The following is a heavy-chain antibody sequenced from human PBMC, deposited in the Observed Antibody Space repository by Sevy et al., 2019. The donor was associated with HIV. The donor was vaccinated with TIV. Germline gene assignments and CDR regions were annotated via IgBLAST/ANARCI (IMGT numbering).Heavy chain of an antibody. CDR3: ARAMGV. Sequence: GGYLRLSCVGSGISISSHWMNWVRQSPGKGLEWVANINQEGSEIYYVDSVKGRFTISRENAKNSGYLQMHSLRVEDSGVYYCARAMGVWGQGTTVTVSS. J-gene: IGHJ6*02. V-gene: IGHV3-7*01. CDR2: INQEGSEI. CDR1: GISISSHW.